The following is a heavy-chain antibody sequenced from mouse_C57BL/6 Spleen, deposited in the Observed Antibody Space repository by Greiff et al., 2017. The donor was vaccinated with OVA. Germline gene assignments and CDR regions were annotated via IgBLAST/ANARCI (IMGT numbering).Heavy chain of an antibody. J-gene: IGHJ2*01. CDR1: GFTFTDYY. V-gene: IGHV7-3*01. Sequence: EVMLVESGGGLVQPGGSLSLSCAASGFTFTDYYMSWVRQPPGKALEWLGFIRNKANGYTTEYSASVKGRFTISRDNSQSILYLQMNALRAEDSATYYCASGAYYYGSTPFDYWGQGTTLTVSS. CDR3: ASGAYYYGSTPFDY. CDR2: IRNKANGYTT. D-gene: IGHD1-1*01.